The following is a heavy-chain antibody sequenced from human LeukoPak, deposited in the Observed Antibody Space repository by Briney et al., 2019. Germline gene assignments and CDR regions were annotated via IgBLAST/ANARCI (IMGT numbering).Heavy chain of an antibody. CDR2: ISGSGGST. CDR3: ARGGGDGLDY. CDR1: GFTFSSYA. Sequence: GGSLRLSCAASGFTFSSYAMSWVRQAPGKGLEWVSAISGSGGSTYYADSVKGRFTISRDNAKNSLYLQMNSLRAEDTAVYYCARGGGDGLDYWGQGTLVTVSS. D-gene: IGHD2-21*02. V-gene: IGHV3-23*01. J-gene: IGHJ4*02.